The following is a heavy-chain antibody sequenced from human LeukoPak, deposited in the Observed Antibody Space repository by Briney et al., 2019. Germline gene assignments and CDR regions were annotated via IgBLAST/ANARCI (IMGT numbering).Heavy chain of an antibody. D-gene: IGHD6-6*01. CDR2: IIPIFGTA. CDR1: GGTFSSYA. J-gene: IGHJ4*02. Sequence: SVNVSCKASGGTFSSYAISWVRQAPGQGLEWMGRIIPIFGTANYAQKFQGRVTITTDESTSTAYMELSSLRSEDTAVFYCARDGQRVSGNWGQGTLVTVSS. CDR3: ARDGQRVSGN. V-gene: IGHV1-69*05.